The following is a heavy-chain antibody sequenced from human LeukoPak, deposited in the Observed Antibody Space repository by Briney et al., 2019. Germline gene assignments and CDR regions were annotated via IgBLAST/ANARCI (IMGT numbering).Heavy chain of an antibody. CDR1: GFTFNNYA. J-gene: IGHJ4*02. CDR3: AKDTAMVTSYFDY. V-gene: IGHV3-23*01. Sequence: GGSLRLSCAASGFTFNNYAMSWVRQAPGKGLDWVSAITDSGGDTYHADSVKGRFTISRDNSKNTLYLQMNSLRAEDTAVYYCAKDTAMVTSYFDYWGQGTLVTVSS. D-gene: IGHD5-18*01. CDR2: ITDSGGDT.